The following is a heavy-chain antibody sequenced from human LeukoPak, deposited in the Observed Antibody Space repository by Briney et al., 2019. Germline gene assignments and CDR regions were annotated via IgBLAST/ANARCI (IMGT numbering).Heavy chain of an antibody. D-gene: IGHD4-17*01. V-gene: IGHV3-48*03. CDR3: ARDPTPYGDYPYYFDY. CDR1: GFTFSSYE. CDR2: ISSSGSTI. Sequence: GGSLRLSCAASGFTFSSYEMNWVRQAAGKGLEWVSYISSSGSTIYYVDSVKGRFTISRDNAKNSLYLQMNSLRAEDTAVYYCARDPTPYGDYPYYFDYWGQGTLVTVSS. J-gene: IGHJ4*02.